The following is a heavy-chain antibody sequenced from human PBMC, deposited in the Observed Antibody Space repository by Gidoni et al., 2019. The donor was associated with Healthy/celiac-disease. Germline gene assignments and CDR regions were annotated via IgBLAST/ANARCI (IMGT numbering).Heavy chain of an antibody. CDR1: GFTFRSYS. D-gene: IGHD6-19*01. CDR3: ARDSRSGYSSSHDY. Sequence: EVQLVESGGGLVKPGGSLIVSCAASGFTFRSYSMNWVRQAPGKGLEWGSSISSSSSYIYYADSVKGRFTISRDNAKNSLYLQMNSLRAEDTAVYYCARDSRSGYSSSHDYWGQGTLVTVSS. CDR2: ISSSSSYI. V-gene: IGHV3-21*01. J-gene: IGHJ4*02.